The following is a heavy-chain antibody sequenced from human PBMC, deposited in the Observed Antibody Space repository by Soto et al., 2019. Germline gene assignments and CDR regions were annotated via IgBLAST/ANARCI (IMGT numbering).Heavy chain of an antibody. V-gene: IGHV3-30-3*01. CDR1: GFTFSSYA. CDR3: AGAAGPLYSSSWEEDWFDP. Sequence: GGSLRLSCAASGFTFSSYAMHWVRQAPGKGLEWVAVISYDGSNKYYADSVKGRFTISRDNSKNTLYLQMNSLRAEDTAVYYCAGAAGPLYSSSWEEDWFDPWGQGTLVTVSS. D-gene: IGHD6-13*01. J-gene: IGHJ5*02. CDR2: ISYDGSNK.